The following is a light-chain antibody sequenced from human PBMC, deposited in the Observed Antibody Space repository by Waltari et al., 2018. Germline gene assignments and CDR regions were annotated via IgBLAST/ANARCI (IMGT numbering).Light chain of an antibody. V-gene: IGKV3-15*01. CDR1: QSVSSN. CDR3: QQYNNWPPCT. J-gene: IGKJ1*01. Sequence: EIVMTQSPATLSVSPGERATLSCRASQSVSSNLAWYQQKPGQAPRLLIYGASTRATGIPAMFSGSGSGTEFTLTISSMQSEDFAVYYCQQYNNWPPCTFCQVTKVEIK. CDR2: GAS.